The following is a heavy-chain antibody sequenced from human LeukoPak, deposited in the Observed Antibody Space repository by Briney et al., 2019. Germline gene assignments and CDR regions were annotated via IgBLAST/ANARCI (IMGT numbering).Heavy chain of an antibody. CDR2: IQSHGSPT. CDR3: AKPGVIVVVPAAMGDDAFDI. Sequence: GGSLRLSCAASGFSFSMYSMHWVRQAPGKGLEWVTFIQSHGSPTYYADSVKGRFTISRDNSKNTLYLQMNSLRAEDTAVYYCAKPGVIVVVPAAMGDDAFDIWGQGTMVTVSS. J-gene: IGHJ3*02. D-gene: IGHD2-2*01. V-gene: IGHV3-30*02. CDR1: GFSFSMYS.